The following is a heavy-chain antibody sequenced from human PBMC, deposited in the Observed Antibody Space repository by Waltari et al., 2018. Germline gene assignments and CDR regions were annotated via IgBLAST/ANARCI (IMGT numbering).Heavy chain of an antibody. CDR3: ARDLRVGYYDSSGLDY. D-gene: IGHD3-22*01. J-gene: IGHJ4*02. CDR1: GGTFSSYA. V-gene: IGHV1-69*05. Sequence: VQLVQSGAEVKKPGSSVKVSCKASGGTFSSYAISWVRQAPGQGLEWMGGIIPIFGTANYAQKFQGRVTITTDESTSTAYMELSSLRSEDTAVYYCARDLRVGYYDSSGLDYWGQGTLVTVSS. CDR2: IIPIFGTA.